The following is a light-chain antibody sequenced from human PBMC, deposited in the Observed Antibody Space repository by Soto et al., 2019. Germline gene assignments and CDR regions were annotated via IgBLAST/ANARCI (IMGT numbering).Light chain of an antibody. J-gene: IGKJ4*01. CDR2: GGS. V-gene: IGKV1-27*01. CDR1: QGIAVY. CDR3: QRYKSAPRT. Sequence: DIQMTQSPSSLSAFVGDIVTITCRASQGIAVYLAWYQQKPGKVPKLLIYGGSSLVSGVPFRFSGGGSGTDFTLTISSLQPEDVATYYCQRYKSAPRTCGGGTKVEIK.